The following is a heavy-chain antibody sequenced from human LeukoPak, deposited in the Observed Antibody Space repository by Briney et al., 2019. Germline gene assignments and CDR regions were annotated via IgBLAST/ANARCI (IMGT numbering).Heavy chain of an antibody. CDR3: ARDGEAGSSSFPLKHPFDY. V-gene: IGHV3-30*03. CDR1: GFTFSNYA. J-gene: IGHJ4*02. D-gene: IGHD6-6*01. CDR2: ISYDGSKK. Sequence: QTGRPLRLSCAASGFTFSNYAIHWVRQAPGKGLEWVAVISYDGSKKDYGDSVKGRFTISRDNSKNTLYLQMNSLRAEDTAVYYCARDGEAGSSSFPLKHPFDYWGQGTLVTVSS.